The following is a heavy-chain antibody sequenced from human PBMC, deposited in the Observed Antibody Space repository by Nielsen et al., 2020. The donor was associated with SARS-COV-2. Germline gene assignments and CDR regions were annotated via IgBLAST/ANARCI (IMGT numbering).Heavy chain of an antibody. Sequence: WIRQPPGKGLEWVGFIRSKAYGGTTEYAASVKGRFTISRDDSKSIAYLQMNSLKTEDTAAYYCTREGYYYYGMDVWGQGTTVTVSS. V-gene: IGHV3-49*02. J-gene: IGHJ6*02. CDR2: IRSKAYGGTT. CDR3: TREGYYYYGMDV.